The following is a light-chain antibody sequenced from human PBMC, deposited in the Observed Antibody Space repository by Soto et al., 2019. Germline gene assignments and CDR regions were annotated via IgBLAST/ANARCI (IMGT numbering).Light chain of an antibody. CDR3: QQYGSSPWT. J-gene: IGKJ1*01. CDR1: QSVSSNY. Sequence: EIVLTHSPGTLSLSPGERATLSCRASQSVSSNYLAWYQQKPGQAPRPLIYGASSRATGIPDRFSGSGAGTDFTLTISRLDSEDFAVYYCQQYGSSPWTFGQGNKVDIK. CDR2: GAS. V-gene: IGKV3-20*01.